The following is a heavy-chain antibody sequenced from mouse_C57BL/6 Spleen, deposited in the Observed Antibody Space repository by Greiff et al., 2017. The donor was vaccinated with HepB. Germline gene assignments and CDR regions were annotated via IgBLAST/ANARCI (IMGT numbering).Heavy chain of an antibody. Sequence: EVKVVESEGGLVQPGSSMKLSCTASGFTFSDYYMAWVRQVPEKGLEWVANINYDGSSTYYLDSLKSRFIISRDNAKNILYLQMSSLKSEDTATYYCARDVAIYGYFDVWGTGTTVTVSS. V-gene: IGHV5-16*01. CDR1: GFTFSDYY. CDR3: ARDVAIYGYFDV. J-gene: IGHJ1*03. CDR2: INYDGSST.